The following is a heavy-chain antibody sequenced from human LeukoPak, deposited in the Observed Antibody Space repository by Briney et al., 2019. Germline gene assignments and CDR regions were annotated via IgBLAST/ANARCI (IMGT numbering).Heavy chain of an antibody. CDR3: ARRNILTEGEAFDI. CDR2: IYNTRST. J-gene: IGHJ3*02. CDR1: GGSISSYY. Sequence: PSETLSLTCTVSGGSISSYYWTWIRQPPGKGLELIGFIYNTRSTNYNPSLKSRVTISVDTSKNQFSLKLNSVTAADTAVYYCARRNILTEGEAFDIWGQGTMVTVSS. V-gene: IGHV4-59*08. D-gene: IGHD3-9*01.